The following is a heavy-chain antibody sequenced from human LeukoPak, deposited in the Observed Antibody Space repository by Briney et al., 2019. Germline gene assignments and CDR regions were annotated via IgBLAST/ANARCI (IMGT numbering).Heavy chain of an antibody. CDR2: IIPIFGTA. D-gene: IGHD1-14*01. CDR3: ARDSRSRGAPGNYFDY. CDR1: GGTFSSYA. Sequence: XVKVSCKASGGTFSSYAISWVRQAPGQGLEWMGRIIPIFGTANYAQKFQGRVTITTDESTSTAYMELSSLRSEDTAVYYCARDSRSRGAPGNYFDYWGQGTLVTVSS. V-gene: IGHV1-69*05. J-gene: IGHJ4*02.